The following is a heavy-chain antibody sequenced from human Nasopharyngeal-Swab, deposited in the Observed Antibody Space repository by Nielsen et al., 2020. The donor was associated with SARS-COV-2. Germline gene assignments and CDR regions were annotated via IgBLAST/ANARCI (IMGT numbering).Heavy chain of an antibody. V-gene: IGHV4-4*02. CDR3: ARHLSWWLVTSYYFDY. CDR1: GGSISSSNW. D-gene: IGHD6-19*01. CDR2: IYYSGST. J-gene: IGHJ4*02. Sequence: SETLSLTCAVSGGSISSSNWWSWVRQPPGKGLEWIGEIYYSGSTYYNPSLKSRVTISVDTSKNQFSLKLSSVTAADTAVYYCARHLSWWLVTSYYFDYWGQGTLVTVSS.